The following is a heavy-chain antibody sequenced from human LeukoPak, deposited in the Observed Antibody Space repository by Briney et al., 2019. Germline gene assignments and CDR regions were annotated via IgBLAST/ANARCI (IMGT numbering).Heavy chain of an antibody. V-gene: IGHV3-21*01. D-gene: IGHD6-19*01. CDR2: ISSSSSYI. CDR3: ARTHGGDSRGPADY. CDR1: GFTFSSYS. Sequence: AGGSLRLSCAASGFTFSSYSMNWVRQAPGKGLEWVSSISSSSSYIYYADSVKGRFTISRDNAKNSLYLQMNSLRAEDTAVYYCARTHGGDSRGPADYWGQGTLVTVSS. J-gene: IGHJ4*02.